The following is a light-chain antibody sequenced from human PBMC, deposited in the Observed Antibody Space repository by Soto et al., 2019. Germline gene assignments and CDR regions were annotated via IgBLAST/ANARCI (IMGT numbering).Light chain of an antibody. CDR2: EVS. J-gene: IGLJ1*01. CDR3: CSYASSSTYV. CDR1: SSDVGSYNL. V-gene: IGLV2-23*02. Sequence: QSVLTQAASVTGFPGQSITISCTGTSSDVGSYNLVSWYQQHPGKAPKLMIYEVSKRPSGVSNRFSGSKSGNTASLTISGLQAEDEADYYCCSYASSSTYVFGTGTKVTVL.